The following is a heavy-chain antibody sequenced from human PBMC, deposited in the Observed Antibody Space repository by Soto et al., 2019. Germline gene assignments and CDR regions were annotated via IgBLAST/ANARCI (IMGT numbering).Heavy chain of an antibody. CDR1: SYTFTRYG. CDR3: ARRGHSSSHDFDY. J-gene: IGHJ4*02. CDR2: ITPHNGNT. V-gene: IGHV1-18*01. Sequence: GASVKVSCKASSYTFTRYGLSWVRQAPGQGLEWMGRITPHNGNTNYAQKFQGRVTMTTDTSTSTAYMELSRLRSDDTAVYYCARRGHSSSHDFDYWGQGTLVTVS. D-gene: IGHD6-6*01.